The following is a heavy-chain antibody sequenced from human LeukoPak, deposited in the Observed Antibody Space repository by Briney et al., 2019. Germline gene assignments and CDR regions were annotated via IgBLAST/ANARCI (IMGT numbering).Heavy chain of an antibody. J-gene: IGHJ6*03. V-gene: IGHV4-39*01. CDR3: ARLGAPYYYYYYMDV. CDR1: GGSISSSNYY. CDR2: IYYSGST. Sequence: SETLSLTCTVSGGSISSSNYYWGWIRQPPGKGLECFGFIYYSGSTYYNPSLKSRVTISVDTSKNQFSLKLTSVTAADTAVYYCARLGAPYYYYYYMDVWGKGTTVTISS. D-gene: IGHD3-16*01.